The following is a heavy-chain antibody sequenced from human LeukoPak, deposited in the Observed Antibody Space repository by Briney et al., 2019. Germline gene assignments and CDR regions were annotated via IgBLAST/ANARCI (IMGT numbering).Heavy chain of an antibody. D-gene: IGHD2-15*01. CDR3: ARGYCSGGSCYSDY. CDR1: GYTFTSYY. Sequence: ASVKDSCKASGYTFTSYYMHWVRQAPGQGLEWMGWIKPNSGGTNYAQKFQGRVTMTRDTSISTAYMELSRLRSDDTAVYYCARGYCSGGSCYSDYWGQGTLVTVSS. V-gene: IGHV1-2*02. J-gene: IGHJ4*02. CDR2: IKPNSGGT.